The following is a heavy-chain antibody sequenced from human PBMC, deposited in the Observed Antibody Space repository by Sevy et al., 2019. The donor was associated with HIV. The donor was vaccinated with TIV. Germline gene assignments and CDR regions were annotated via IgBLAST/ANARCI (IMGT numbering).Heavy chain of an antibody. CDR3: ARRYFDL. Sequence: GGSLRLSCQASGFTFSNFWMQWVRQAPGKGLEWVANIRQDGNELYYVDSVKGRFTISRDNAKNALYLQMDGLRVEDTAVYHCARRYFDLWGHGTLVTVSS. J-gene: IGHJ4*01. V-gene: IGHV3-7*01. CDR1: GFTFSNFW. CDR2: IRQDGNEL.